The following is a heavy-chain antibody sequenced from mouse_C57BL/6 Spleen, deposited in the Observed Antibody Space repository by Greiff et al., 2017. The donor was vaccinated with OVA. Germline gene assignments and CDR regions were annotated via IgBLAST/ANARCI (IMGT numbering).Heavy chain of an antibody. V-gene: IGHV5-16*01. Sequence: EVQRVESEGGLVQPGSSMKLSCTASGFTFSDYYMAWVRQVPEKGLEWVANINYDGSSTYYLDSLKSRFIISRDNAKNILYLQMSSLKSEDTATYYCARTGPLYWYFDVWGTGTTVTVSS. CDR2: INYDGSST. J-gene: IGHJ1*03. CDR3: ARTGPLYWYFDV. CDR1: GFTFSDYY.